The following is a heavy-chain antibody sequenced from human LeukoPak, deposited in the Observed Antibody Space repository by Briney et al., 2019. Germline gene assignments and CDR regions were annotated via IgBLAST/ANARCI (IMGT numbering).Heavy chain of an antibody. CDR1: GFTVSTNC. D-gene: IGHD5-18*01. CDR2: IYSGGTT. J-gene: IGHJ4*02. CDR3: ARVDTVMAYYFDL. Sequence: GGSLRLSCAASGFTVSTNCTTWVRQAPGKGLEWVSTIYSGGTTYYADSVMGRFTISRHNSRNTPYLQMNSLRAEDTAVYYCARVDTVMAYYFDLWGQGTLVTVSS. V-gene: IGHV3-53*04.